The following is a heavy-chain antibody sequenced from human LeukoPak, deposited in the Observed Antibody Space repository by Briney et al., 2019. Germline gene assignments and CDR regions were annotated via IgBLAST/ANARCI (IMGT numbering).Heavy chain of an antibody. CDR1: GGFINSYY. CDR3: ARGDYYGSGTYYPYYMDV. V-gene: IGHV4-4*07. J-gene: IGHJ6*04. CDR2: VYTSGSA. D-gene: IGHD3-10*01. Sequence: SETLSLTCTVSGGFINSYYWSWIRQPAGKGLEWIGRVYTSGSANYNPSLKSRATLSVDKSRNQFSLRLSSVTAADTAVYYCARGDYYGSGTYYPYYMDVWGKGTTVTVSS.